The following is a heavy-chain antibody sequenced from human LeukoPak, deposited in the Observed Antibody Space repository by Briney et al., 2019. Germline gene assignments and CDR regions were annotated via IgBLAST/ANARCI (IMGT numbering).Heavy chain of an antibody. CDR2: IRGSGGST. J-gene: IGHJ6*02. V-gene: IGHV3-23*01. Sequence: GGSLRLSCAASGFTLSSYAMSWVRQAPGKGLEWVSAIRGSGGSTYYADSVKGRFTISRDNSKHTLYLQMNSLRAEDTAVYYCAKHLDGYGGIDGMDVWGQGTTVTVSS. CDR1: GFTLSSYA. CDR3: AKHLDGYGGIDGMDV. D-gene: IGHD4-23*01.